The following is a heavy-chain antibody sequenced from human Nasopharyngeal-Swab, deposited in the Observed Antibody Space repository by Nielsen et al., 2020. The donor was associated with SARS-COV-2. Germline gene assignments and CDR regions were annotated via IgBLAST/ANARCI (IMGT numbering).Heavy chain of an antibody. CDR1: GFTFSSYA. Sequence: GESLKISCSASGFTFSSYAMHWVRQAPGKGLVWVSRVNEDGSRTDYADSVRGRFTISRDNAKNTLYLQMNSLRVEDTALYYCVKHQGSSSDQWGQGTLVTVSS. CDR2: VNEDGSRT. V-gene: IGHV3-74*01. J-gene: IGHJ4*02. CDR3: VKHQGSSSDQ.